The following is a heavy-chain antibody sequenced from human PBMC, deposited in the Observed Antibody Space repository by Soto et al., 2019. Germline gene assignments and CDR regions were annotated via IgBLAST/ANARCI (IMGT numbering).Heavy chain of an antibody. D-gene: IGHD3-3*01. CDR3: ATCPGWATYYDFWSGSCFGWLEP. Sequence: SETLSLTCTVSGGSISSSSYYWGWIRQPPGKGLEWIGSIYYSGSTYYNPSLKSRVTISVDTSKNQFSLKLSSVTAADTALYYCATCPGWATYYDFWSGSCFGWLEPWGQETLVTVS. CDR1: GGSISSSSYY. V-gene: IGHV4-39*01. J-gene: IGHJ5*02. CDR2: IYYSGST.